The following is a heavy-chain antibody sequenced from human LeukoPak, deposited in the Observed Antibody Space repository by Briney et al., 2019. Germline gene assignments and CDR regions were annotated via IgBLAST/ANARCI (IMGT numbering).Heavy chain of an antibody. V-gene: IGHV4-59*01. D-gene: IGHD3-22*01. CDR3: ARENPSGYYNRPIDY. CDR2: TYYSGSI. J-gene: IGHJ4*02. CDR1: GASISSYY. Sequence: SETLSLTCTVSGASISSYYWSWLRQPPGKGLEWIGDTYYSGSIKYNPSLKSRVTMSVDTSKNQFSLKLSSVTAADTAIYYCARENPSGYYNRPIDYWGQGTLVTVSS.